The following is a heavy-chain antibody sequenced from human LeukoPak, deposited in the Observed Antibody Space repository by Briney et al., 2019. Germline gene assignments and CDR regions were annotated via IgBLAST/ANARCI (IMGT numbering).Heavy chain of an antibody. CDR2: ISGSGGST. CDR3: AGGTGLPPANYYCYGMDV. V-gene: IGHV3-23*01. D-gene: IGHD3/OR15-3a*01. Sequence: PGGSLRLSCAASGFTYSSYAMSWVRQARGKGLESVSTISGSGGSTYYADSVKGRFTISRDNSKNTLSVQMNSLRAEDTAVYYCAGGTGLPPANYYCYGMDVWGQGTTVTVSS. J-gene: IGHJ6*02. CDR1: GFTYSSYA.